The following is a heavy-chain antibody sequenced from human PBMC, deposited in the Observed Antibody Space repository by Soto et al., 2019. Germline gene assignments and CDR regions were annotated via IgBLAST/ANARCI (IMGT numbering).Heavy chain of an antibody. CDR1: GYTFTSYG. CDR3: ARVLMRKYCSGGSCYKNWFDP. V-gene: IGHV1-18*04. CDR2: ISAHNGNT. J-gene: IGHJ5*02. D-gene: IGHD2-15*01. Sequence: ASVKVSCKASGYTFTSYGISWVRQAPGQGLEWMGWISAHNGNTNYAQKLQGRVTMTTDTSTSTAYMELRSLRSDDTAVYYCARVLMRKYCSGGSCYKNWFDPWGQGTLVTVSS.